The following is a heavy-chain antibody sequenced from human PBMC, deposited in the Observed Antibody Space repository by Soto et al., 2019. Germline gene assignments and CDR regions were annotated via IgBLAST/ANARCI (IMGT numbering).Heavy chain of an antibody. D-gene: IGHD3-10*01. J-gene: IGHJ6*02. CDR3: AKNTIMPNYYYYYGMDV. CDR2: INHSGSA. V-gene: IGHV4-34*01. CDR1: GGSFSGYY. Sequence: KTSETLSLTCAVYGGSFSGYYWSWIRQPPGKGLEWIGEINHSGSANYNPSLRSRVTMSVDTSKSQFSLRLDSVTAADTALYFCAKNTIMPNYYYYYGMDVWGQGTTVTVSS.